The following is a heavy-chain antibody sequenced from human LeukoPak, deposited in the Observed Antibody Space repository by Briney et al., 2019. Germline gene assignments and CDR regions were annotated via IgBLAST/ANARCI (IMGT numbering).Heavy chain of an antibody. J-gene: IGHJ4*02. CDR1: GYTFSTHG. D-gene: IGHD6-19*01. V-gene: IGHV1-18*01. CDR3: ARGAAVAGTSDY. Sequence: ASVKVSCKASGYTFSTHGISWVRQAPGQGLEWMGWISAYNGDTNYAQKLQGRVTMTTDTSTSTAYMELRSLRSDDTAVYYCARGAAVAGTSDYWGQGTLVTVSS. CDR2: ISAYNGDT.